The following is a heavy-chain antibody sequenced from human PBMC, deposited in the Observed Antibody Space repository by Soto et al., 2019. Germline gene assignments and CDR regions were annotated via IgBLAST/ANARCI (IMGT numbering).Heavy chain of an antibody. Sequence: QVQLVQSGPEMKRPGASVKVSGKASVFILANYGLTWVTPAPGEGLEWMGWISVDKGNTTYAQKFQGRVNMTRETSTNTPSLEVRGLKPGDTAGYCRAIDMRVYVSGWYVDYFDRWGQGTLVSVSS. CDR1: VFILANYG. CDR2: ISVDKGNT. V-gene: IGHV1-18*01. D-gene: IGHD6-19*01. CDR3: AIDMRVYVSGWYVDYFDR. J-gene: IGHJ4*02.